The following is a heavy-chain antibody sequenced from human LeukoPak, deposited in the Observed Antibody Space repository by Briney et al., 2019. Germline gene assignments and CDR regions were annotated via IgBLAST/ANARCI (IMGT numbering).Heavy chain of an antibody. CDR3: ARSWFSTGPADY. CDR1: GDSISSSSYY. V-gene: IGHV4-39*01. D-gene: IGHD6-13*01. J-gene: IGHJ4*02. CDR2: IFHSGST. Sequence: SETLSLTCTVSGDSISSSSYYWGWIRQPPGKGLEWIGSIFHSGSTYYNPSLKSRVTISVDTSKNQFSLKLTSVTAADTAVYYCARSWFSTGPADYWGQGTLATVSS.